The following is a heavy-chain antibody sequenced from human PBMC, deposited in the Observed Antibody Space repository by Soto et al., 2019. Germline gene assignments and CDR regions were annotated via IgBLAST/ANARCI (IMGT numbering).Heavy chain of an antibody. CDR2: IYWDDDK. D-gene: IGHD3-10*01. CDR1: GFSLSTSGVG. J-gene: IGHJ4*02. CDR3: ARRSGSYTYFDY. V-gene: IGHV2-5*02. Sequence: QITLKESGPTLVKPTQTLTLTRTFSGFSLSTSGVGVGWIRQPPGKALEWLALIYWDDDKRYSPSLKSRLTITKDTSKNQVVLTMTNMDPVDTATYYCARRSGSYTYFDYWGQGTLVTVSS.